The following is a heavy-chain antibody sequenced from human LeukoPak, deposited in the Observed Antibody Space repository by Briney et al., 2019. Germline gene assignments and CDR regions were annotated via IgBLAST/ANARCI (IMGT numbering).Heavy chain of an antibody. CDR1: GYTFIGYY. Sequence: GASVKVSCKASGYTFIGYYMHWVRQAPGQGLEWMGWINPSSGGTSYAQKLQGRVTMTRDTSISTAYMELSRLTSDDSAVFYCARGYCSGGSCGDAFDIWGQGTMVTVSS. CDR3: ARGYCSGGSCGDAFDI. V-gene: IGHV1-2*02. J-gene: IGHJ3*02. CDR2: INPSSGGT. D-gene: IGHD2-15*01.